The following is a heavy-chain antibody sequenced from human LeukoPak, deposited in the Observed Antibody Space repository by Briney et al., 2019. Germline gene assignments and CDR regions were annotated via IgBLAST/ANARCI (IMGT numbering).Heavy chain of an antibody. CDR1: GFTFSSSA. CDR2: ISNNGGYT. Sequence: GGSLRLSCAASGFTFSSSAMSWVRQAPGKGLEWVSAISNNGGYTYYADSVQGRFTISRDNSKSTLCLQMNSLRAEDTAVYCCAKQLGYRSDGSCYFPYWGQGTLVTVSS. CDR3: AKQLGYRSDGSCYFPY. V-gene: IGHV3-23*01. J-gene: IGHJ4*02. D-gene: IGHD2-15*01.